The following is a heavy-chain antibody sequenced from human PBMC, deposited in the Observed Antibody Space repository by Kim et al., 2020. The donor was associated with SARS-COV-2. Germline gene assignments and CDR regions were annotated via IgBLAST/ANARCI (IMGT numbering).Heavy chain of an antibody. Sequence: SETLSLTCTVSGGSISSSSYYWGWIRQPPGKGLEWIGSIYYSGSTYYNPSLKSRVTISVDTSKNQFSLKLSSVTAAGTAVYYCARLPGYCSSTSCYVGGGWGQGTLVTVSS. CDR1: GGSISSSSYY. CDR3: ARLPGYCSSTSCYVGGG. D-gene: IGHD2-2*01. J-gene: IGHJ4*02. CDR2: IYYSGST. V-gene: IGHV4-39*01.